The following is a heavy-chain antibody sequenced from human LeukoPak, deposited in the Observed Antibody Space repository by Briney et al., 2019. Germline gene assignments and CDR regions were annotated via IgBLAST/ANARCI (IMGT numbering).Heavy chain of an antibody. V-gene: IGHV4-39*01. D-gene: IGHD3-16*01. CDR1: GGSINSNSHY. Sequence: PSETLSLTCTVSGGSINSNSHYWGWIRQPPGKGLEWIGSIHYSGKTFYNPSLKSRVTISVDTSKNQFSLNLSSVTAADTAVYYCARRLGELFLHVAFDIWGQGTMVTVSS. J-gene: IGHJ3*02. CDR2: IHYSGKT. CDR3: ARRLGELFLHVAFDI.